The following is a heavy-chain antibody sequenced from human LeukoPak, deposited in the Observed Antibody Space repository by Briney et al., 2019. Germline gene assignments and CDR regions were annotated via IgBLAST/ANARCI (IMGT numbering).Heavy chain of an antibody. V-gene: IGHV3-21*01. J-gene: IGHJ4*02. D-gene: IGHD4-11*01. Sequence: PGGSLRLSCAASGFTFSSYSMNWVRQAPGKGLEWVSSISSSSGYIYYADSVKGRFTISRDNAKNSLYLQMNGLRSEDTAVYYCARDDYSNPFDYWGQGTLVTVSS. CDR3: ARDDYSNPFDY. CDR1: GFTFSSYS. CDR2: ISSSSGYI.